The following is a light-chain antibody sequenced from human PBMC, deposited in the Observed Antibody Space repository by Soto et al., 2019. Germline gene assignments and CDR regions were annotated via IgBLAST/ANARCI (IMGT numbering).Light chain of an antibody. CDR2: DAS. J-gene: IGKJ5*01. CDR1: QSVSGW. V-gene: IGKV1-5*01. Sequence: IPLTQSPASLSASVGDTVTVTCRASQSVSGWLAWYQQKPGEAPKLLIYDASALPRGVPSRFSGSGSGTKFTLTIASLQPDDFATHYCQQYETFSGTFGPGTRLEIK. CDR3: QQYETFSGT.